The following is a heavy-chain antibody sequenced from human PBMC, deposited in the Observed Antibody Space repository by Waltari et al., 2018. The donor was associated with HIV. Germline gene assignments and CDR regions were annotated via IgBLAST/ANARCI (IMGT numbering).Heavy chain of an antibody. V-gene: IGHV4-31*03. J-gene: IGHJ4*02. D-gene: IGHD3-22*01. CDR3: ARYDTSGYYADY. Sequence: QVQLQESGPGLVKPSQTLSLTCTVSGGSISSGGNYWRLIRQCPGKGLEWIGYIYYSGTTYYNPSLKSRVAISVDTSKNQFSLNLSSVTDADTAVYYCARYDTSGYYADYWGQGTLVTVSS. CDR1: GGSISSGGNY. CDR2: IYYSGTT.